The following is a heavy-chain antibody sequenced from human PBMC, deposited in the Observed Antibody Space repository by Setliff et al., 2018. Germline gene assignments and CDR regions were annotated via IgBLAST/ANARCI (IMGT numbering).Heavy chain of an antibody. Sequence: ASVKVSCKASGNTFTGYYIHWLRQAPGQGLEGMGCINPNSGDTTFAQKFQGRVTITRDTSNSTDYMDLSRLTSDDTAVYYCAREVLSTVVAWDYWGQGTLVTVSS. CDR1: GNTFTGYY. V-gene: IGHV1-2*02. CDR2: INPNSGDT. CDR3: AREVLSTVVAWDY. D-gene: IGHD4-17*01. J-gene: IGHJ4*02.